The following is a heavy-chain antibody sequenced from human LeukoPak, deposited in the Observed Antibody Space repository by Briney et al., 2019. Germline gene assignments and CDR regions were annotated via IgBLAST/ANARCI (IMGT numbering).Heavy chain of an antibody. Sequence: GGSLRLSCAASGFTFSSYEMNWVRQAPGKGLEWVAFVRYDGSNKYYADSVKGRFTISRDNSKNTLDLQMNSLRAEDTAVYYCAKRMMVRGGDYFDYWGQGTLVTVSS. D-gene: IGHD3-10*01. CDR1: GFTFSSYE. CDR2: VRYDGSNK. V-gene: IGHV3-30*02. J-gene: IGHJ4*02. CDR3: AKRMMVRGGDYFDY.